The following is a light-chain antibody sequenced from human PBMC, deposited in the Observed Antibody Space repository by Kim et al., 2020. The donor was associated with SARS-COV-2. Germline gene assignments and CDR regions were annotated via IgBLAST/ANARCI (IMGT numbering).Light chain of an antibody. J-gene: IGLJ1*01. CDR1: SSDVGGYKY. Sequence: QSALTQPRSVSGSPGQSVTISCTGTSSDVGGYKYVSWYQQHPGKAPKLMIYDVNKRPSGVPYRFSGSKSGNTASLTISGLQAEDEADYYCCSYAGSYTFVFGTGTKVTVL. CDR3: CSYAGSYTFV. CDR2: DVN. V-gene: IGLV2-11*01.